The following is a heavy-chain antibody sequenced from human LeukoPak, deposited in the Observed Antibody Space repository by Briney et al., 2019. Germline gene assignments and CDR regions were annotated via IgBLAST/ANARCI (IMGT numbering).Heavy chain of an antibody. V-gene: IGHV1-18*01. D-gene: IGHD2-2*01. Sequence: ASVKVSCKASVYTFTSYGISWVRQAPGQGLEWMGWISAYNGNTNYAQKLQGRVTMTTDTSTSTAYMELRSLRSDDTAVYYCAVPIEVVPAAPDDAFDIWGQGTMVTVSS. CDR3: AVPIEVVPAAPDDAFDI. CDR1: VYTFTSYG. J-gene: IGHJ3*02. CDR2: ISAYNGNT.